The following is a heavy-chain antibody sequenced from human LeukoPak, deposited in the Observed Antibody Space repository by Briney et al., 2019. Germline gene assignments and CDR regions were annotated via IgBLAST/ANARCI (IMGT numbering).Heavy chain of an antibody. D-gene: IGHD4-17*01. CDR3: AALTTVTELDY. CDR1: GFTFSNYW. J-gene: IGHJ4*02. CDR2: ISGDGTDA. Sequence: PGGSLRLSCAASGFTFSNYWMHWVRQAPGKGLVWVSRISGDGTDATYAGSVKGRFTISRDNAKNTLYLQMNSLGAEDTAVYYCAALTTVTELDYWGQGTLVIVSS. V-gene: IGHV3-74*01.